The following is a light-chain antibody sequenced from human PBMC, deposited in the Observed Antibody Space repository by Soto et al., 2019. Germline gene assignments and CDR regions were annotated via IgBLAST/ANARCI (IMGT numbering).Light chain of an antibody. J-gene: IGKJ5*01. Sequence: ETMMTQSPDTLSVSLGERATLSCRASQSVSSNLAWYQQKPGQAPRLLISDASTRATGIPARFSGSGSGTEFTLTVSSLQSEDFAVYYCQQYIKWPITFGQGTRLEIK. CDR3: QQYIKWPIT. CDR2: DAS. CDR1: QSVSSN. V-gene: IGKV3-15*01.